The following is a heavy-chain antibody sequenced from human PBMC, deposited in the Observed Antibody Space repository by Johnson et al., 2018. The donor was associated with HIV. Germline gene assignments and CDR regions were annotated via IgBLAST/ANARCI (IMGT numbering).Heavy chain of an antibody. CDR3: ARVSLYGSDAFDI. CDR1: GFAFHDRG. J-gene: IGHJ3*02. Sequence: EVQLVESGGGVVRPGGSLRLSCAASGFAFHDRGMSWVRQAPGKGLEWVSGINGNGGSTAYADSVKGRFTISRDNAKNSLYLQMNSLRTEDTAVYYCARVSLYGSDAFDIWGQGTMVTVSS. V-gene: IGHV3-20*04. D-gene: IGHD5-24*01. CDR2: INGNGGST.